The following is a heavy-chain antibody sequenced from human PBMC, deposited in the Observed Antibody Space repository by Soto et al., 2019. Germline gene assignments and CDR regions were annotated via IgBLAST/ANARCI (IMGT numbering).Heavy chain of an antibody. CDR3: ARGRQLVGYFYYYMDV. CDR2: IGAYNGDT. CDR1: GYTFTNYG. D-gene: IGHD6-6*01. V-gene: IGHV1-18*01. Sequence: ASVKVSFKASGYTFTNYGITWVRQAPGQGLEWMGGIGAYNGDTHYTQRLQGRVTMTTDTSTSTAYMELRGLRSDDTAIYYCARGRQLVGYFYYYMDVWGKGTTVTVCS. J-gene: IGHJ6*03.